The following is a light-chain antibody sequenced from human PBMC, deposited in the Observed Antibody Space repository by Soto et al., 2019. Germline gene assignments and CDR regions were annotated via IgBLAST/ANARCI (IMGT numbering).Light chain of an antibody. CDR3: CSYAGSSPYV. Sequence: QSVLNQVAYVSVSPGQSIPITCTGTSSDVGSYNLVSWYQQHPGKAPKLMIYEGSKRPSGVSNRFSGSKSGNTASLTISGLQAEDEADYYCCSYAGSSPYVFGTGTKVTVL. CDR1: SSDVGSYNL. J-gene: IGLJ1*01. V-gene: IGLV2-23*01. CDR2: EGS.